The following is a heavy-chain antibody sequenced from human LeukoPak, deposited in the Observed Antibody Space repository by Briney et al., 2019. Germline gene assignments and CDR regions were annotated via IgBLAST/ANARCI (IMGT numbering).Heavy chain of an antibody. V-gene: IGHV3-21*01. CDR1: GFTFSSYS. J-gene: IGHJ4*02. CDR2: ISSSSSYI. D-gene: IGHD6-19*01. Sequence: PGGSLRLSCAASGFTFSSYSMNWVRQAPGKGLEWVSSISSSSSYIYYADSVKGRFTISRDNAKNSLHLQMNSLRAEDTAVYYCARGGYTGRGARIAVAGLLFDYWGQGTLVTVSS. CDR3: ARGGYTGRGARIAVAGLLFDY.